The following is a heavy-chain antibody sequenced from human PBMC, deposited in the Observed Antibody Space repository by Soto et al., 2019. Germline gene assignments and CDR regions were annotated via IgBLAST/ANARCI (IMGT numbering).Heavy chain of an antibody. CDR1: GFTFTTSG. CDR2: IVVGSGNT. Sequence: QMQLVQSGPEVKEPGTSVRVSCKASGFTFTTSGIHWGRQARGQGLEWMGWIVVGSGNTRYNQKFQDNVTLTRDMATDTAYMALRSLTSDDTAIYFCAAVVPVSGILEIPGLDPWGPGTLITVPS. J-gene: IGHJ5*02. V-gene: IGHV1-58*02. D-gene: IGHD3-3*01. CDR3: AAVVPVSGILEIPGLDP.